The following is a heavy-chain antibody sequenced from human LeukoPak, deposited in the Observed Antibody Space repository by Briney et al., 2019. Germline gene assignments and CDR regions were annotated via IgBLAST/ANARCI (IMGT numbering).Heavy chain of an antibody. V-gene: IGHV1-18*01. CDR1: GYTFTSYA. Sequence: ASVKVSCKASGYTFTSYAMNWVRQAPGQGLEWMGWISAYNGNTNYAQKLQGRVTMTTDTSTSTAYMELRSLRSDDTAVYYCARGWYRRPFDPWGQGTLVTVSS. D-gene: IGHD6-13*01. J-gene: IGHJ5*02. CDR2: ISAYNGNT. CDR3: ARGWYRRPFDP.